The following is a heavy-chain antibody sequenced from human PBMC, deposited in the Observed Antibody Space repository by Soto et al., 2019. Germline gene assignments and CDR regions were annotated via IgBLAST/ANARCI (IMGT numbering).Heavy chain of an antibody. Sequence: SETLSLTCAVYGGSFSGYYWTWIRQTPGKGLEWIGEINHSGSTNYKPSLKSRVSISADTSKNQFSLKLSSVTAADTAVYYCARVKVVLEAAAGFDYWGQGTLVTVSS. CDR1: GGSFSGYY. J-gene: IGHJ4*02. V-gene: IGHV4-34*01. CDR2: INHSGST. D-gene: IGHD6-13*01. CDR3: ARVKVVLEAAAGFDY.